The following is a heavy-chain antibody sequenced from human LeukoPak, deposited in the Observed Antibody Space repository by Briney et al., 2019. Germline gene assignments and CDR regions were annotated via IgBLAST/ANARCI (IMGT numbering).Heavy chain of an antibody. CDR2: VSYDGSNK. CDR3: ATHYFDSSGYHSPDY. D-gene: IGHD3-22*01. V-gene: IGHV3-30-3*01. CDR1: GFTFSSYA. J-gene: IGHJ4*02. Sequence: GGSLRLSCAASGFTFSSYAMHWVRQAPGKGLEWVALVSYDGSNKYYVDSVKGRFTISRDNSKNTLYLQMNSLRAEDTALYYCATHYFDSSGYHSPDYWGQRTLVTVSS.